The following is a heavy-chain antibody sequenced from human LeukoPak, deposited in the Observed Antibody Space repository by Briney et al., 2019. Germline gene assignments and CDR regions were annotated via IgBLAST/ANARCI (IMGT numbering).Heavy chain of an antibody. CDR2: ISQRGIT. V-gene: IGHV4-38-2*02. CDR1: SHSITYNY. J-gene: IGHJ6*03. CDR3: VGHETPYYYIDV. Sequence: SETLSLTCTVSSHSITYNYYGWIRQSPVKGLEWIGSISQRGITYYDPSLQSRVTVSRDKSNNQLSLGLTSVTAADTAIYYCVGHETPYYYIDVWGKGTTVIISS.